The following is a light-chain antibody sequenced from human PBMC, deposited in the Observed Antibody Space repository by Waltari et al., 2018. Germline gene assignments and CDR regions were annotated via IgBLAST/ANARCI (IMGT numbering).Light chain of an antibody. CDR1: SSAVGGSDY. V-gene: IGLV2-11*01. CDR2: DVR. J-gene: IGLJ3*02. CDR3: CAYTGNFWV. Sequence: QSALTQPRSVSGSPGQSVTISCTGSSSAVGGSDYVSWYQHPPGNAPELMIFDVRKRPSGVPDRFSGSKSGNTASLTISGLQADDEADYYCCAYTGNFWVFGGGTELIVL.